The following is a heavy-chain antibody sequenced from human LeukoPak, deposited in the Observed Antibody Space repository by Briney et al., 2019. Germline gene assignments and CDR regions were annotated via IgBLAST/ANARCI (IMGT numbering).Heavy chain of an antibody. V-gene: IGHV3-21*01. CDR2: ISSSSSYI. CDR3: ARDWGVNRYYFDY. D-gene: IGHD1-14*01. Sequence: KSGGSLRLSCAASGFTFDDYGMSWVRHAPGKGLEWVSSISSSSSYIYYADSVKGRFTISRDNAKNSLYLQMNSLRAEDTAVYYCARDWGVNRYYFDYWGQGTLVTVSS. CDR1: GFTFDDYG. J-gene: IGHJ4*02.